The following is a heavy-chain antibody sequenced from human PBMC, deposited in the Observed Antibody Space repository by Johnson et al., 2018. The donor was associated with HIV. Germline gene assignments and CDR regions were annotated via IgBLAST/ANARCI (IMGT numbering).Heavy chain of an antibody. V-gene: IGHV3-11*04. J-gene: IGHJ3*02. D-gene: IGHD3-10*01. CDR3: ARDPTSHWYGSESYSGITDM. CDR1: GFTFSDYY. Sequence: QVQLVESGGGLVQPGRSLRLSCVASGFTFSDYYMSWIRQAPGKGLEWISYISSSDSTIYSADSVQGRFTISRYNSKNTLSLQMNSLRAEDTAVYYCARDPTSHWYGSESYSGITDMWGQWTKVTISS. CDR2: ISSSDSTI.